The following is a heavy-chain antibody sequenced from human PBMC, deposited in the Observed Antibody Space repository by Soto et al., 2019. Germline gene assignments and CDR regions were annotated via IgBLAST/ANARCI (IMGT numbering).Heavy chain of an antibody. V-gene: IGHV3-23*01. J-gene: IGHJ6*03. CDR1: GFTFSSYA. CDR2: ISGSGGST. CDR3: AKGGGYCSSTSCYGAVDRRYYYYYMDV. Sequence: GGSLRLSCAASGFTFSSYAMSWVRQAPGKGLEWVSAISGSGGSTYYADSVKGRFTISRDNSKNTLYLQMNSLRAEDTAVYYCAKGGGYCSSTSCYGAVDRRYYYYYMDVWGKGTTVTVSS. D-gene: IGHD2-2*01.